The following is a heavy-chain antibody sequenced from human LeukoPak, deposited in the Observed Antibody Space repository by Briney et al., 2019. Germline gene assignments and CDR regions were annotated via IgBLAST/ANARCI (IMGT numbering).Heavy chain of an antibody. Sequence: GGSLRLSCAASGFTFSSYGMHWVRQAPGRGLEWVAVISYDGSNKYYADSVKGRFTISRDNSKNTLYLQMNSLRAEDTAVYYCAKDRRKWELPDYWGQGTLVTVSS. CDR3: AKDRRKWELPDY. J-gene: IGHJ4*02. CDR2: ISYDGSNK. CDR1: GFTFSSYG. V-gene: IGHV3-30*18. D-gene: IGHD1-26*01.